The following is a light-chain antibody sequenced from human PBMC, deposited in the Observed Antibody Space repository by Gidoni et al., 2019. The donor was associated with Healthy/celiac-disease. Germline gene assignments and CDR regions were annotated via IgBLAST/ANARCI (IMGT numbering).Light chain of an antibody. V-gene: IGKV3-11*01. Sequence: EIVLTQLPATLSLSPGERATLSCRASQSVSSYLAWYQQKPGQAPRLLIYDASNRATGIPARFSGSGSGTDFTLTISSLEPEDFAVYYCQQRSNWPPTFGGGTKVEIK. CDR1: QSVSSY. CDR2: DAS. J-gene: IGKJ4*01. CDR3: QQRSNWPPT.